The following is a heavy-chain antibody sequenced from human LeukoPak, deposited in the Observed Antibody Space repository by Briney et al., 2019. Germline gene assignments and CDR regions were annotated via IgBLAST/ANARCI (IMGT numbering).Heavy chain of an antibody. V-gene: IGHV3-30*18. CDR1: GFTFINYG. CDR3: AKEKAHAHPVDY. CDR2: ISSDERTT. J-gene: IGHJ4*02. Sequence: GRSLRLSCVASGFTFINYGMHWARQAPGKGLEWVAVISSDERTTYYADSVKGRFTISRDLSKSTLYLQMDSLTGEDTAVYYCAKEKAHAHPVDYWGQGTLVTVSS.